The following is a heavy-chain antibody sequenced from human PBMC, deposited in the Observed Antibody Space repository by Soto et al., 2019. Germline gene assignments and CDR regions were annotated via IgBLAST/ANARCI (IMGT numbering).Heavy chain of an antibody. J-gene: IGHJ4*02. D-gene: IGHD3-10*01. V-gene: IGHV3-30*18. Sequence: RRLSCAASGFTFSSYGMHWVRQAPGKGLEWVAVISYDGSNKYYADSVKGRFTISRDNSKNTLYLQMNSLRAEDTAVYYCAKDRTITMVRGVINPPFDYWGQGTLVTVSS. CDR2: ISYDGSNK. CDR1: GFTFSSYG. CDR3: AKDRTITMVRGVINPPFDY.